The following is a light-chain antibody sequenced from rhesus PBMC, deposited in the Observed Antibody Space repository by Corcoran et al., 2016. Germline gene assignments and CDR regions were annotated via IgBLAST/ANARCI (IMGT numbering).Light chain of an antibody. J-gene: IGKJ1*01. Sequence: DIQMTQSPSSLSASVGDRVTITCRASQGISNWLAWYQQKPGKAPKLLIYRASNWETGVPSRFSGSGSGTDFTLTLSSLQPEDIATYYCQQHDNSPWTFGQGAKVEIK. CDR3: QQHDNSPWT. V-gene: IGKV1-69*01. CDR1: QGISNW. CDR2: RAS.